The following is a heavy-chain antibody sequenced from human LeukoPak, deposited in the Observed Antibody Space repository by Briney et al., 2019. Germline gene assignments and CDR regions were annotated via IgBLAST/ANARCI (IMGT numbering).Heavy chain of an antibody. Sequence: GGSLRLSCVASGFTFSSYGMSWVRQAPGKGLEWISGISTSGVSTYYADFVKGRFTISRDNSKNTVYLQMNSLRAEDTAVYYCARCAIELAHYYYYMDVWGKGTTVTVSS. J-gene: IGHJ6*03. CDR1: GFTFSSYG. V-gene: IGHV3-23*01. CDR2: ISTSGVST. CDR3: ARCAIELAHYYYYMDV. D-gene: IGHD2-2*02.